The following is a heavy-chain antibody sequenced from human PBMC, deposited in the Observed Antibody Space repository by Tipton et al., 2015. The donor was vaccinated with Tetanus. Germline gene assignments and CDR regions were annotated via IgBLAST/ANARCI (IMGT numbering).Heavy chain of an antibody. J-gene: IGHJ6*02. CDR1: GVSISDYY. V-gene: IGHV4-30-4*01. CDR2: VSDSGST. Sequence: TLSLTCTVSGVSISDYYWSWIRQPPGKGLEWIGYVSDSGSTYSNPSLRSRIIISVDTSKNQFSLILSSVTAADTAVYYCARATPSGSYFVRYYSMDVWGQGTTVVVSS. D-gene: IGHD3-22*01. CDR3: ARATPSGSYFVRYYSMDV.